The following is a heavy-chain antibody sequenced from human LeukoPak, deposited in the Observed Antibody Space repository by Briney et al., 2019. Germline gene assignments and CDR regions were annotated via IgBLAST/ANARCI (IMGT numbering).Heavy chain of an antibody. CDR1: GFTGTDNY. CDR3: AKLRPVFNTAEDY. J-gene: IGHJ4*02. Sequence: GGSLRLSCAASGFTGTDNYMNWVRQYSGKGLEWVSAISGSGGSTYYADSVKGRFTISRDNSKNTLYLQMNSLRAEDTAVYYCAKLRPVFNTAEDYWGQGTLVTVSS. CDR2: ISGSGGST. V-gene: IGHV3-23*01. D-gene: IGHD5-18*01.